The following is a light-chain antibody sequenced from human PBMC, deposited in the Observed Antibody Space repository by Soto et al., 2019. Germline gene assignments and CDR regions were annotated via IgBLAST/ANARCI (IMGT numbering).Light chain of an antibody. CDR1: QSVSNNY. J-gene: IGKJ5*01. CDR2: GAS. CDR3: HQRQYWPPIT. V-gene: IGKV3D-20*02. Sequence: MVLTQSPGTLSLSPGERATLSCLASQSVSNNYLAWYQQKPGQAPRLLIYGASNRATGIPDRFSGSGSGTDFTLTISRLEPEDFAVYYCHQRQYWPPITFGQGTRLEIK.